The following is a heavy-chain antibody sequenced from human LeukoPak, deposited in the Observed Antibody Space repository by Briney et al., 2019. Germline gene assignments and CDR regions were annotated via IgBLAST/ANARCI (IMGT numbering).Heavy chain of an antibody. D-gene: IGHD2-8*02. CDR1: GFTFSSHA. CDR2: ISYDGSNK. CDR3: AKVRVVYAIPGAFDY. J-gene: IGHJ4*02. Sequence: GGSLRLSCAASGFTFSSHAMHWVRQAPGKGREWVAVISYDGSNKYYADSVKGRFTISRDNSKNTLYLQMNSLRAEDTAVYYCAKVRVVYAIPGAFDYWGQETLVTVSS. V-gene: IGHV3-30-3*01.